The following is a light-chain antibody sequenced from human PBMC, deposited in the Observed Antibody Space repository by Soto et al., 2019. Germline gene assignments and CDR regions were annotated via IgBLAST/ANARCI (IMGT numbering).Light chain of an antibody. Sequence: EIVLTQSPGTLSLSPGERATLSCRASQSVSSSYLAWYQQSPGQAPRLLIYGASSRATGIPDRFSGSGSGTDFTLTISRLEPEDFVVYYCQQYGSSPLTFGGGTKVDIK. CDR2: GAS. J-gene: IGKJ4*01. CDR3: QQYGSSPLT. CDR1: QSVSSSY. V-gene: IGKV3-20*01.